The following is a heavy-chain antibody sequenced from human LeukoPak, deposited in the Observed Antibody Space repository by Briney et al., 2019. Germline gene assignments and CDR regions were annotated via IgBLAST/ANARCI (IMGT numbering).Heavy chain of an antibody. V-gene: IGHV1-2*02. CDR3: ARVRGNSSDY. CDR1: GFRLTDYY. J-gene: IGHJ4*02. Sequence: GASVTVSCKPSGFRLTDYYFHWVRQAPGQGLEWMGWIRGDTGDTDSPQKFQGRVTMTRDTSMNTAYMELSRLTFDDTAMYFCARVRGNSSDYWGQGTLVTVSS. D-gene: IGHD6-13*01. CDR2: IRGDTGDT.